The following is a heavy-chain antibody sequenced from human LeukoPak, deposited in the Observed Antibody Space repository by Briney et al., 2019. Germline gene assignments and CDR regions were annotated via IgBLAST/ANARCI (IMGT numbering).Heavy chain of an antibody. D-gene: IGHD2-2*01. V-gene: IGHV1-69*13. CDR2: IIPIFGTA. J-gene: IGHJ6*03. CDR1: GGTFSSYA. Sequence: GAAVQVSCQASGGTFSSYAISSVRQAPGQGLEWMGGIIPIFGTAKYAQKCQRRVKITADESTSTAYMELSSLRSENTAVYYCAGPIGVVPAAISSYYYMDVWGKGTTVTVSS. CDR3: AGPIGVVPAAISSYYYMDV.